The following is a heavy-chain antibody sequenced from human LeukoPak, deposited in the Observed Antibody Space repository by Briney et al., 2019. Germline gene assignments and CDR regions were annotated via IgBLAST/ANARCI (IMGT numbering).Heavy chain of an antibody. V-gene: IGHV4-34*01. CDR1: GGSFSGYY. CDR3: ARPQRYCSSTSCPEKSHNWFDP. J-gene: IGHJ5*02. D-gene: IGHD2-2*01. Sequence: SETLSLTCAVDGGSFSGYYWSWIRQPPGKGLGWIGEINHSGSTNYNPSLKSRVTISVDTSKNQFSLKLSSVTAADTAVYYCARPQRYCSSTSCPEKSHNWFDPWGQGTLVTVSS. CDR2: INHSGST.